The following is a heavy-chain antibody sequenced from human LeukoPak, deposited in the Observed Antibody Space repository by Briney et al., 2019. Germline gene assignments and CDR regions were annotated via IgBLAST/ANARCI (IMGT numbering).Heavy chain of an antibody. D-gene: IGHD2-8*01. CDR1: GFTFSSFP. Sequence: PGGSLRLSCAASGFTFSSFPMSWVRQAPGKGLESVSVISGGGVSTYYADSVKGRFTISRDNSKNTLYLQMNSLRAEDTAVYYCAKWARYCTNGVCYYFDYWGQGTLATVSS. J-gene: IGHJ4*02. V-gene: IGHV3-23*01. CDR3: AKWARYCTNGVCYYFDY. CDR2: ISGGGVST.